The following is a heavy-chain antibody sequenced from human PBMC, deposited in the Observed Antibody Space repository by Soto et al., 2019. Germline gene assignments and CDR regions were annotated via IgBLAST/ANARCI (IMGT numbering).Heavy chain of an antibody. Sequence: QVQLQESGPGLVKPSETLSLTCTVSGGSISSYYWSWIRQPPGKGLEWIGYIYYSGSTNYNPSLKSRVTISVDTSKNQFSLKLSSVTAADTAVYYCARRLVVVAHYDWFDPWGQGTLVTVSS. CDR1: GGSISSYY. D-gene: IGHD2-15*01. CDR2: IYYSGST. CDR3: ARRLVVVAHYDWFDP. J-gene: IGHJ5*02. V-gene: IGHV4-59*08.